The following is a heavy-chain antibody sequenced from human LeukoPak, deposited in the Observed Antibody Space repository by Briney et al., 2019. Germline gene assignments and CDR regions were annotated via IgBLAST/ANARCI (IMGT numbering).Heavy chain of an antibody. Sequence: GGYLRLSCTVSGFTVSSNSMSWVRQAPGKGLEWVSFIYSDNTHYSDSVKGRFTISRGNSKNTLYLQMNSLRAEDTSVYYCARRAGAYSHPYDYWGQGTLVTVSS. CDR3: ARRAGAYSHPYDY. D-gene: IGHD4/OR15-4a*01. V-gene: IGHV3-53*01. CDR2: IYSDNT. CDR1: GFTVSSNS. J-gene: IGHJ4*02.